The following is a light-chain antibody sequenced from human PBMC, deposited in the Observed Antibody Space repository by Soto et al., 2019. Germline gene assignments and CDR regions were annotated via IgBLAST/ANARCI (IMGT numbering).Light chain of an antibody. Sequence: QSVLTQPPSVSGAPGQTITMSCTGSGSNVGASYDVHWYQVLPGAGPRLLIYKNNNRPSGVPDRFSGSKSGTSASLAITGLRAEDEADYYCSSYTTNNTVVFGGGTKLTVL. CDR3: SSYTTNNTVV. V-gene: IGLV1-40*01. CDR1: GSNVGASYD. CDR2: KNN. J-gene: IGLJ2*01.